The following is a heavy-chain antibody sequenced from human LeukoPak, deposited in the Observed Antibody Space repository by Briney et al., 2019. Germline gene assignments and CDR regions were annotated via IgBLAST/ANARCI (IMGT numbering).Heavy chain of an antibody. CDR2: IRSKAYGGTT. J-gene: IGHJ5*02. Sequence: KPGGSLRLSCTASGFTFGDYAMSWFRQAPGKGLEWVGFIRSKAYGGTTEYAASVKGRFTISRDDSKSIAYLQMNSLKTEDTAVYHCTRVTSRYYDFWSGYQWFDPWGQGTLVTVSS. CDR1: GFTFGDYA. V-gene: IGHV3-49*05. D-gene: IGHD3-3*01. CDR3: TRVTSRYYDFWSGYQWFDP.